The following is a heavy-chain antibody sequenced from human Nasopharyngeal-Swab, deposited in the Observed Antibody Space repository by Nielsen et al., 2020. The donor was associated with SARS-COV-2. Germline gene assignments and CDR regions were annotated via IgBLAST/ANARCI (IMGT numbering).Heavy chain of an antibody. Sequence: SETLSLTCTVSGGSISSGDYYWSWIRQPPGKGLEWIGYIYYSGSTYYNPSLKSRVTISVDTSKNQFSLKLSSVTAADTAVYYCARAYPIRGGAAAAVDAFDIWGQGTMVTVSS. CDR1: GGSISSGDYY. V-gene: IGHV4-30-4*01. CDR2: IYYSGST. D-gene: IGHD6-13*01. CDR3: ARAYPIRGGAAAAVDAFDI. J-gene: IGHJ3*02.